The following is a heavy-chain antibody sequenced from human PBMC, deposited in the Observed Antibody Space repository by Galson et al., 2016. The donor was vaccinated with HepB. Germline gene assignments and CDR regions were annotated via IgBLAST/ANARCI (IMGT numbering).Heavy chain of an antibody. V-gene: IGHV3-30*18. CDR3: AKDDSCYYGSGSYSSLKYYYFYDVDV. CDR2: ISYGGNNK. J-gene: IGHJ6*02. D-gene: IGHD3-10*01. CDR1: GFTFSTCG. Sequence: SLRLSCAASGFTFSTCGTHWVRQAPGKGLEWVAVISYGGNNKYYADSVKGRFTISRDNSRNTLYLQMNSLRAEDTALYYCAKDDSCYYGSGSYSSLKYYYFYDVDVWSQGTTVSVSS.